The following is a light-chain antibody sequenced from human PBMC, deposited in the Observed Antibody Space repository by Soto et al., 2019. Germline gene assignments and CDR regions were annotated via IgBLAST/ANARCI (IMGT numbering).Light chain of an antibody. CDR3: QLDAIYVAQ. J-gene: IGKJ1*01. CDR1: QTISSW. Sequence: IEMQKSHYPLSGSVGDRVTITCLASQTISSWLAWYQQKPGKATKLLIYKASTLKSGVPSRFSGSGSGTELSRTICCLEPDNFAAYYWQLDAIYVAQFGQGTKVDIK. V-gene: IGKV1-5*03. CDR2: KAS.